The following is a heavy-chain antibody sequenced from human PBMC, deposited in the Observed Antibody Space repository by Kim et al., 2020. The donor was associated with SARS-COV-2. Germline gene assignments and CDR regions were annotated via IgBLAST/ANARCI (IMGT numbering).Heavy chain of an antibody. CDR3: ASEWAVTTGNWFDP. Sequence: YAQKLQGRVTMTTDTSTSTGYMELRSLRSDDTAVYYCASEWAVTTGNWFDPWGQGTLVTVSS. J-gene: IGHJ5*02. D-gene: IGHD4-17*01. V-gene: IGHV1-18*01.